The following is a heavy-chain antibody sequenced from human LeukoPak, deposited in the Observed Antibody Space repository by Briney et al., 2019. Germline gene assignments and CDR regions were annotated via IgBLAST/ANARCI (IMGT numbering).Heavy chain of an antibody. V-gene: IGHV3-21*01. CDR3: ARGVNLNWFDP. CDR1: GFTFSSYS. J-gene: IGHJ5*02. D-gene: IGHD1-14*01. CDR2: ISSSSSSYI. Sequence: GGSLRLSCAASGFTFSSYSMNWVRQAPGKGLEWVSSISSSSSSYIYYADSVKGRFTISRDNAKNSLYLQMNSLRAEDTAVYYCARGVNLNWFDPWGQGTLVTVSS.